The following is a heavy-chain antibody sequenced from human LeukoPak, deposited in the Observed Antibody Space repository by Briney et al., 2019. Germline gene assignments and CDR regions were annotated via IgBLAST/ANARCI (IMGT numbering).Heavy chain of an antibody. CDR1: GFTFSSYA. CDR2: ISGSGGST. CDR3: AKDESSGYYHDY. Sequence: GGSLRLSCAASGFTFSSYAMSWVGQAPGRGLEWVSAISGSGGSTYYADSVEGRFTISRDNSKNTLYLQLDSLRAEDTAVYYCAKDESSGYYHDYWGQGTLVTVSS. V-gene: IGHV3-23*01. D-gene: IGHD3-22*01. J-gene: IGHJ4*02.